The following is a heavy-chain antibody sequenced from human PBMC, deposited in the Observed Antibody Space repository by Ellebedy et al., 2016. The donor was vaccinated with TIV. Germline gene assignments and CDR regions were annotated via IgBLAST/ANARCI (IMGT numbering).Heavy chain of an antibody. V-gene: IGHV3-23*01. CDR1: GFNFSSFA. Sequence: GESLKISCAASGFNFSSFAMSWVRQAPGKGLEWVSAISGSGGSTSYADSVRGRFTISRDNSKNTLYLQMNTLRAGDTAVYYCAKMFDPWGQGTLVTVSS. CDR3: AKMFDP. J-gene: IGHJ5*02. CDR2: ISGSGGST.